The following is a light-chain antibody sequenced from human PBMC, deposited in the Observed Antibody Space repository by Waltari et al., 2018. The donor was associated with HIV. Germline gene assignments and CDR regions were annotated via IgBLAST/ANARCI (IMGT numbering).Light chain of an antibody. J-gene: IGLJ3*02. CDR2: KDT. V-gene: IGLV3-25*03. CDR1: ALPKQY. CDR3: QSADSNASLWV. Sequence: SYELTQPPSVSVSPGQTARITCSGDALPKQYAYWYQQRPGQAPVLVIYKDTERPSGIPKRFSGSSSGTTATLTIIGVQAQDEADYHCQSADSNASLWVSGGGTKLTVL.